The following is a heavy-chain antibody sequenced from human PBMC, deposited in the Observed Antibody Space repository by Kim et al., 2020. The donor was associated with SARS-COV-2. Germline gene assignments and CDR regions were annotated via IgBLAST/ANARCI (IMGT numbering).Heavy chain of an antibody. D-gene: IGHD5-12*01. CDR1: GFTFRNYW. CDR2: IKQDGSEK. CDR3: ASTPSSIVTTTRAHDALDI. V-gene: IGHV3-7*01. Sequence: GGSLRLSCAASGFTFRNYWMSWVRQAPGKGLEWVANIKQDGSEKYYVDSVKGRFTISRDNAKNSLFLQMNSLRVEDTGVYYCASTPSSIVTTTRAHDALDIWGQGTMVTVSS. J-gene: IGHJ3*02.